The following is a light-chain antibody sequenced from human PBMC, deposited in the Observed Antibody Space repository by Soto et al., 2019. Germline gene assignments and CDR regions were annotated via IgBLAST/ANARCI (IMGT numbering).Light chain of an antibody. V-gene: IGKV3-15*01. J-gene: IGKJ2*01. CDR3: QQYNNWPGYT. Sequence: EIVMTQSPATLSVSPGEKATLSCSASQSVSSNLAWYQQKPGQAPRLLLYGASTRATGIPARFSGSGSGTEFTLTISRLQSEDFAVYYCQQYNNWPGYTFGQGTKLEIK. CDR1: QSVSSN. CDR2: GAS.